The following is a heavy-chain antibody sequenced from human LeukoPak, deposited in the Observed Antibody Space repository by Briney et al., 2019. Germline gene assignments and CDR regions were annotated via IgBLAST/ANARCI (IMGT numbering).Heavy chain of an antibody. CDR2: INPSSGNT. Sequence: PGGSLRLSCAASGFTLTNYAMRWVRQAPGKGLEGVSSINPSSGNTYYADSVKGRFTIFGDNSENTLYLQMNSLRAEDTAVYYCAKEHMAAAVYYFDYWGQGTLVTVSS. CDR1: GFTLTNYA. J-gene: IGHJ4*02. D-gene: IGHD2-15*01. CDR3: AKEHMAAAVYYFDY. V-gene: IGHV3-23*01.